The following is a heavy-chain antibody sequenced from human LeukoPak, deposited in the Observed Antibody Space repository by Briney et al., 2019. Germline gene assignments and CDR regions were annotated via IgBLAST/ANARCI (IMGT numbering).Heavy chain of an antibody. J-gene: IGHJ4*02. CDR2: IRYDGSNK. CDR1: GFTFSSYS. D-gene: IGHD1-26*01. Sequence: GGSLRLSCAASGFTFSSYSMNWVRQAPGKGLEWVAFIRYDGSNKYYADSVKGRFTISRDNSKNTLYLQMNSLRAEDTAVYYCAKVYSVLGATGPYYFDYWGQGTLVTVSS. V-gene: IGHV3-30*02. CDR3: AKVYSVLGATGPYYFDY.